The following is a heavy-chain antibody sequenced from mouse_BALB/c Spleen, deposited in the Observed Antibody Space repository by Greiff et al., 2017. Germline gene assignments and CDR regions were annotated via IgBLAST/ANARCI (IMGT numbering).Heavy chain of an antibody. Sequence: VQLQQSGAELVKPGASVKLSCTASGFNINDTYMHWVKQRPEQGLEWIGRIDPANGNTKYDPKFQGKATITADTSSNTAYLQLSSLTSEDTAVYYCAKDYDRFAYWGQGTLVTVSA. J-gene: IGHJ3*01. CDR3: AKDYDRFAY. CDR1: GFNINDTY. D-gene: IGHD2-4*01. CDR2: IDPANGNT. V-gene: IGHV14-3*02.